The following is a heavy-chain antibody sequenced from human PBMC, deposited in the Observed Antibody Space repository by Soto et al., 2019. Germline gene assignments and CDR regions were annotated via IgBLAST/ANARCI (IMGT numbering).Heavy chain of an antibody. V-gene: IGHV4-59*08. Sequence: SETLSLTCTVSGDFLSSYYWSWIRQSPVKGLEWIGYIYYSGSTNYNPSLKSRVTISVDTSKNQFSLKLSSVTAADTAVYYCARLSAAAGGAYYYYYGMDVWGQGTTVTVSS. CDR3: ARLSAAAGGAYYYYYGMDV. J-gene: IGHJ6*02. D-gene: IGHD6-13*01. CDR1: GDFLSSYY. CDR2: IYYSGST.